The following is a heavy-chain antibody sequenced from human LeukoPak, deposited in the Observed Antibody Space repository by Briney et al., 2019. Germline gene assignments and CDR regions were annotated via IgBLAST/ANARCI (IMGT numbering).Heavy chain of an antibody. Sequence: GGSLTLSCVASGFTFSSYAMSWVRETPARGLEWVSSLRGNGDAFYADSVKVRCTLSRDESRNTVYLQLNKLRVEDTAIYYCAKASWVSTADAVLWGQGTVVTVSS. CDR1: GFTFSSYA. V-gene: IGHV3-23*01. J-gene: IGHJ4*02. D-gene: IGHD3-16*01. CDR3: AKASWVSTADAVL. CDR2: LRGNGDA.